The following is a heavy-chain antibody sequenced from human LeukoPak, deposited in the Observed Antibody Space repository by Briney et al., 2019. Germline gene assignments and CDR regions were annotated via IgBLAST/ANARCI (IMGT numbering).Heavy chain of an antibody. CDR3: AKGPLRGTAAAIDY. CDR2: ISYDGRNK. Sequence: TGGSPRLSCAASGFTFNNYGMHWVRQAPGKGLEWVAVISYDGRNKHYPDSVKGRFTISRDISTDTLWLQMDSLRTEDTAVYYCAKGPLRGTAAAIDYWGQGTLVTVSS. CDR1: GFTFNNYG. J-gene: IGHJ4*02. D-gene: IGHD2-2*01. V-gene: IGHV3-30*18.